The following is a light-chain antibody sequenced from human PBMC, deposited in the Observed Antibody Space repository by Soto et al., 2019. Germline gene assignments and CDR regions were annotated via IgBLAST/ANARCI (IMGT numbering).Light chain of an antibody. J-gene: IGKJ4*01. Sequence: IVLTQSPGTLSLSPEERATLSSRPSQSVSSNYLAWYQQKPGQAPRLLIHGASSRATGIPDRFSGSGSGTDFTLTISRLEPEDFAVYYCQQYGSSLLTFGGGTKVDIK. V-gene: IGKV3-20*01. CDR2: GAS. CDR3: QQYGSSLLT. CDR1: QSVSSNY.